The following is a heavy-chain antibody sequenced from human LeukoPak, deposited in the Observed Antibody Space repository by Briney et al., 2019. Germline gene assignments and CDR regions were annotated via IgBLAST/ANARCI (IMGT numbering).Heavy chain of an antibody. V-gene: IGHV3-48*02. J-gene: IGHJ5*02. CDR1: GFTFSSYI. CDR3: ARLIGYCSSTSCLGRFDP. Sequence: GGSLRLSCAASGFTFSSYIMNWVRQAPGKGLEWVAYISTSSSIIYYADSVKGRFTISRDNDKNSLYLQMNSLRDEDTAVYYCARLIGYCSSTSCLGRFDPWGQGTLVTVSS. CDR2: ISTSSSII. D-gene: IGHD2-2*01.